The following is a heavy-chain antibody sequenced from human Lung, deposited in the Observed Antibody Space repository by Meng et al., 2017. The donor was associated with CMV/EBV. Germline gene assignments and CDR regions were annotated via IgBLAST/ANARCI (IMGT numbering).Heavy chain of an antibody. V-gene: IGHV4-34*01. Sequence: SXTXSLXCAVHDGSFSVYYWSWIRQPPGKGLEWIGEINHSGSTNYNPSLKSRVAMSVDTSKNQLSLRLNSVTAADTAVYYCAREGSGSSRFGYYGMEVWGQGTXVNGAS. CDR1: DGSFSVYY. J-gene: IGHJ6*02. CDR3: AREGSGSSRFGYYGMEV. D-gene: IGHD6-25*01. CDR2: INHSGST.